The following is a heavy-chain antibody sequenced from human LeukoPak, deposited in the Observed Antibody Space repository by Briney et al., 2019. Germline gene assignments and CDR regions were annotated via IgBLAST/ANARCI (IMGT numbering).Heavy chain of an antibody. D-gene: IGHD2-21*02. CDR1: GFTVSRNY. Sequence: GGSLRLSCAASGFTVSRNYMSWVRQAPGKGLEWVSVIYSGGSTYYADSVKGRITISRDNSKNTLYLQMNSLRAEDTAVYYCASEAYCGGDCYLGFDYWGQGTLVTVSS. CDR2: IYSGGST. V-gene: IGHV3-66*01. CDR3: ASEAYCGGDCYLGFDY. J-gene: IGHJ4*02.